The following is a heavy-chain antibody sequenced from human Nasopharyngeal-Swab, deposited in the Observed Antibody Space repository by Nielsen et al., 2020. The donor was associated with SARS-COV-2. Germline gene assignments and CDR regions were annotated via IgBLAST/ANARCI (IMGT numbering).Heavy chain of an antibody. CDR2: IIPIFGTA. D-gene: IGHD1-26*01. J-gene: IGHJ4*02. CDR1: GGTFSIYA. Sequence: SVQVSCKASGGTFSIYAISWVRQAPGQGLEWMGGIIPIFGTANYAQKFQGRVTITADESTSTAYMELSSLRSEDTAVYYCAISVSGSYSPFDYWGQGTLVTVSS. V-gene: IGHV1-69*13. CDR3: AISVSGSYSPFDY.